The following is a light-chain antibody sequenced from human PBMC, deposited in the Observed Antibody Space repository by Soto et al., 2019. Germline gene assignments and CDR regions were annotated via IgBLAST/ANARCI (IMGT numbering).Light chain of an antibody. CDR1: SSDVGGYNY. CDR3: CSYTTSNDRQIV. J-gene: IGLJ1*01. Sequence: QSVLTQPASVSGSPGQSITISCTGTSSDVGGYNYVSWYQQHPGKAPKFMIYDVSSRPSGVSNRFSGSKSGNTASLTISGLQAEYEADYYCCSYTTSNDRQIVFETGTKVSVL. CDR2: DVS. V-gene: IGLV2-14*03.